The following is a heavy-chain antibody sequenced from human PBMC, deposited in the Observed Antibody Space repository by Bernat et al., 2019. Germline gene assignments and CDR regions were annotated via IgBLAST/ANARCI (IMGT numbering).Heavy chain of an antibody. CDR3: ARQFWSGYYISSNYGMDV. Sequence: QLQLQESGPGLVKPSETLSLTCTVSGGSISSSSYYWGWIRQPPGKGLEWIGSIYYSGSTYYNPSLKSRVTISVDTSKNQFSLKLSSVTAADTAVYYCARQFWSGYYISSNYGMDVWGQGTTVTVSS. CDR2: IYYSGST. V-gene: IGHV4-39*01. J-gene: IGHJ6*02. D-gene: IGHD3-3*01. CDR1: GGSISSSSYY.